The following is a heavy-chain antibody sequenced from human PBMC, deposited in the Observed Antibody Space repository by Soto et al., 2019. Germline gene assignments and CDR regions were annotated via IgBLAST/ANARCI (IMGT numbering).Heavy chain of an antibody. CDR2: ISPYKGNS. J-gene: IGHJ4*02. Sequence: QILLVQSGAEVKKPGASAKVSCKTSGYPFTRYGITWVRQAPGQGLEWMGWISPYKGNSNYAQNLQGRITMTTDTSHDTSYLELRGPRFGHAGGVFFAGGRGVCPPNGFWHETGGGGDYFDHWGQGTLVTVSS. D-gene: IGHD3-10*01. CDR3: AGGRGVCPPNGFWHETGGGGDYFDH. V-gene: IGHV1-18*01. CDR1: GYPFTRYG.